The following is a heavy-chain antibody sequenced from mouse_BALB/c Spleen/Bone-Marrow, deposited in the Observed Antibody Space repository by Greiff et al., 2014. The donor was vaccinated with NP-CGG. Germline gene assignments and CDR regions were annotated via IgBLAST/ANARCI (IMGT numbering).Heavy chain of an antibody. J-gene: IGHJ3*01. Sequence: VQLQQSGPELVKPGASMKISCKASGCSFTGYTMNWVKQSHGKNLEWIGLINPYDGGTSYNQKFKGKATLTVDKSSSTAYMEFLSLTSEDSAVYYCAREGGYDGYYPLAYWGQGTLVTVSA. V-gene: IGHV1-18*01. CDR1: GCSFTGYT. CDR3: AREGGYDGYYPLAY. D-gene: IGHD2-3*01. CDR2: INPYDGGT.